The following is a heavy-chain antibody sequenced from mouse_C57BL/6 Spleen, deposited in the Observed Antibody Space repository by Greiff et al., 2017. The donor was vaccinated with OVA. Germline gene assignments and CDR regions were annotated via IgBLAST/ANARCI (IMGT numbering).Heavy chain of an antibody. CDR2: ISSGSSTI. CDR3: ARNGYSNAMDY. Sequence: SGGGLVKPGGSLKLSCAASGFTFSDYGMHWVRQAPEKGLEWVAYISSGSSTIYYADTVKGRFTISRDNAKNTLFLQMTSLRSEDTAMYYCARNGYSNAMDYWGQGTSVTVSS. V-gene: IGHV5-17*01. D-gene: IGHD2-3*01. CDR1: GFTFSDYG. J-gene: IGHJ4*01.